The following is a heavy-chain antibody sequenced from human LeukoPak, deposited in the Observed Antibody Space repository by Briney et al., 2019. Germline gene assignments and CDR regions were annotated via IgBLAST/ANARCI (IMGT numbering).Heavy chain of an antibody. D-gene: IGHD5-12*01. CDR1: GFTFRNYW. CDR2: INQDGSDE. J-gene: IGHJ4*02. CDR3: VKDDGTSGYDLLDY. Sequence: GGSLRLSCAASGFTFRNYWMTWVRQAPGKGREWVATINQDGSDEYYVDFVKGRFTISRDNAKNSLYLQMNSLRAEDTAVYYCVKDDGTSGYDLLDYWGQGTLATVSS. V-gene: IGHV3-7*01.